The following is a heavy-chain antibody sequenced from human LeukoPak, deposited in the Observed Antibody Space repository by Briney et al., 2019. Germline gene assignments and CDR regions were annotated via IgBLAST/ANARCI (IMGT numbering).Heavy chain of an antibody. J-gene: IGHJ4*02. D-gene: IGHD2-2*01. V-gene: IGHV3-30*02. CDR1: GFTFSSYG. Sequence: GGSLRLSCAASGFTFSSYGMHCVRQAPGKGLEWVAFIRYDGSNKYYADSVKGRFTISRDNSKNTLYPQMNSLRAEDTAVYYCAKAPLGYCSSTSCYRGSFVYWGQGTLVTVSS. CDR3: AKAPLGYCSSTSCYRGSFVY. CDR2: IRYDGSNK.